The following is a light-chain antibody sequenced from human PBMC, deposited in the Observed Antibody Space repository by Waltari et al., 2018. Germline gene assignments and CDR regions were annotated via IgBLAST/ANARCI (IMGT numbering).Light chain of an antibody. V-gene: IGLV1-44*01. CDR2: TNN. Sequence: SVLTQPPSASGTPGQRVTISCSGSTSNIGSNTVNWYRQLPGTAPKLLIYTNNQRPSGVPDRFSGSKSGTSASLAISGLQSEDEADYYCAAWDDSLIWVFGGGTKLTVL. CDR3: AAWDDSLIWV. CDR1: TSNIGSNT. J-gene: IGLJ3*02.